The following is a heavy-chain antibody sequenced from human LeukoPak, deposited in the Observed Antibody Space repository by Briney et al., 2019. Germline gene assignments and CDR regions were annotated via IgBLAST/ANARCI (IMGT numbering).Heavy chain of an antibody. CDR1: GYTFTGYY. CDR2: INPKSGDT. Sequence: GASVKVSCKASGYTFTGYYMHWVRQAPGQGLEWMGWINPKSGDTNFAQMFEGRVAMTRDTSISTAFMELSSLRSDDTAVYYCATTYGNVWHPAYWGQGALVTVSS. J-gene: IGHJ4*02. CDR3: ATTYGNVWHPAY. D-gene: IGHD2-21*01. V-gene: IGHV1-2*02.